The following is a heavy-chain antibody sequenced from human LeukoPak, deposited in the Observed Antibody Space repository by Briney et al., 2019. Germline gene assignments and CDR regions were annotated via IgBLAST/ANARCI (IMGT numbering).Heavy chain of an antibody. CDR1: GYTFTSYD. V-gene: IGHV1-18*01. CDR2: ISAYNGNT. D-gene: IGHD4-17*01. J-gene: IGHJ4*02. Sequence: ASVKVSCKASGYTFTSYDINWVRQATGQGLEWMGWISAYNGNTNYAQKLQGRVTMTTDTSTSTAYMELRSLRSDDTAVYYCARAPLYYGDHVFDYWGQGTLVTVSS. CDR3: ARAPLYYGDHVFDY.